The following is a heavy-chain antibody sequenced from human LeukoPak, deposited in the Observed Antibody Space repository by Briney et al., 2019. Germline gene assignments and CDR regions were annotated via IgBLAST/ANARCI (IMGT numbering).Heavy chain of an antibody. Sequence: SETLSLTCTVSGGSISSGDYYWSWIRQPAGKGLEWIGYIYYSGSTYYNPSLKSRVTISVDTSKNQFSLKLSSVTAADTAVYYCASSITMVRGVIGNWFDPWGQGTLVTVSS. V-gene: IGHV4-30-4*01. CDR3: ASSITMVRGVIGNWFDP. CDR1: GGSISSGDYY. CDR2: IYYSGST. D-gene: IGHD3-10*01. J-gene: IGHJ5*02.